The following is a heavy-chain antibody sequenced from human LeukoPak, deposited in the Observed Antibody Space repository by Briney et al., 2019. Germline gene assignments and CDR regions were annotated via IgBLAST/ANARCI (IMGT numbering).Heavy chain of an antibody. CDR3: ATYIVATSSFDY. J-gene: IGHJ4*02. CDR2: FDPEDGET. CDR1: GYTLTELS. Sequence: GASVKVSCKVSGYTLTELSMRWVRQAPGKGLEWMGGFDPEDGETIYAQKFQGRVTMTEDTSTDTAYMELSRLRSEDTAVYYCATYIVATSSFDYWGQGTLVAVSS. D-gene: IGHD5-12*01. V-gene: IGHV1-24*01.